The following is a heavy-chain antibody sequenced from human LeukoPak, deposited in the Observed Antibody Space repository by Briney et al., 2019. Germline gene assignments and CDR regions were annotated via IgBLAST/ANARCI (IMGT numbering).Heavy chain of an antibody. D-gene: IGHD5-24*01. CDR1: GGTFSSYA. Sequence: SVKVSCKASGGTFSSYAISWVRQAPGQGLEWMGGIIPIFGTANYAQKFQGRVTITTDESTSTAYMELSSLRSEDTAVYYCARVKGASRDGYNQKALEHSPFDYWGQGTLVTVSS. J-gene: IGHJ4*02. CDR3: ARVKGASRDGYNQKALEHSPFDY. CDR2: IIPIFGTA. V-gene: IGHV1-69*05.